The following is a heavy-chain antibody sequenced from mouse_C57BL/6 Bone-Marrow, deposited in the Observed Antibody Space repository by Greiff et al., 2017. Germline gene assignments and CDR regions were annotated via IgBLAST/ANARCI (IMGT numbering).Heavy chain of an antibody. D-gene: IGHD3-3*01. CDR1: GYTFTDYY. CDR2: INPYNGGT. CDR3: AREGGAAMDY. J-gene: IGHJ4*01. V-gene: IGHV1-19*01. Sequence: VQLQQSGPVLVKPGASVKMSCKASGYTFTDYYMNWVKQSHGKSLEWIGVINPYNGGTSYNQKFKGKATLTVDKSSSTAYMELNSLTSEDSAVDYCAREGGAAMDYWGQGTSVTVSS.